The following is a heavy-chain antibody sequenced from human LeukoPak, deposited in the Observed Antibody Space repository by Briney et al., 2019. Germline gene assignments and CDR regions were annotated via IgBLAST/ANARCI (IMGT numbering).Heavy chain of an antibody. Sequence: HPGGSLRLSCAGTGFSFNMFAIDWVRQAPGKGLEWVSGLSRGGSTTNYADSVKGRFTISRDKSQNSVFLQLNSLRPEDTAVYYCARQQRIRHCSEGVCTEGYYFDSWGQGTLVTVSS. D-gene: IGHD2-15*01. J-gene: IGHJ4*02. CDR1: GFSFNMFA. V-gene: IGHV3-23*01. CDR2: LSRGGSTT. CDR3: ARQQRIRHCSEGVCTEGYYFDS.